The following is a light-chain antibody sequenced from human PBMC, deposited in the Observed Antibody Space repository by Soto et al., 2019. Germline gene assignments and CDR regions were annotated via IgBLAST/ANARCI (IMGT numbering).Light chain of an antibody. CDR3: QQYDSYPLT. J-gene: IGKJ4*01. Sequence: DFEMTQSPSSLSAFVGDRVTMTCRASQSIGTFLSWYQQKSGRAPKLLIYAASSLQIGVPSRFSGSGSGTEFTLTISSLQPDDFATYYCQQYDSYPLTFGGGTKVDI. V-gene: IGKV1-5*01. CDR2: AAS. CDR1: QSIGTF.